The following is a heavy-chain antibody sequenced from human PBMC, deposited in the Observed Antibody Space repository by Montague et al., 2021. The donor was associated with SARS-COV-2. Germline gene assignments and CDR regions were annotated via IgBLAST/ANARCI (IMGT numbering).Heavy chain of an antibody. J-gene: IGHJ4*02. V-gene: IGHV2-5*02. CDR3: AHSRYYYYDSSGYRVYYFDY. CDR2: IYWDDDK. D-gene: IGHD3-22*01. CDR1: GFSPSTSGVG. Sequence: PALVKPTQTLTLTCTFSGFSPSTSGVGVGWIRQPPGKALEWLALIYWDDDKRYSPSLKSRLTITKDTSKNQVVLTMTNMDPVDTATYYCAHSRYYYYDSSGYRVYYFDYRGQGTLVTASS.